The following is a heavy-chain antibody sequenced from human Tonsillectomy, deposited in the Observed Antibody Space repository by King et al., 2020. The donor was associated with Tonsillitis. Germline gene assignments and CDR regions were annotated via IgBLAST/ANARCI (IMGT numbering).Heavy chain of an antibody. J-gene: IGHJ4*02. CDR1: GGSFSGYY. CDR3: ASWVICGSYFDY. V-gene: IGHV4-34*01. CDR2: INHSGST. Sequence: VQLQQWGAGLLKPSETLSLTCAVYGGSFSGYYWSWIRQPPGKGLEWIGEINHSGSTNYNPSLKSRVTISVDTSKNQFSLKLISVTAADTALYYCASWVICGSYFDYWGQGTLVTVSS. D-gene: IGHD1-26*01.